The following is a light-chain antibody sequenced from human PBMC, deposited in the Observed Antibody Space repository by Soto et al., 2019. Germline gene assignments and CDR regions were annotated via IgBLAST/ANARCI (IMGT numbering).Light chain of an antibody. CDR1: SSDVGAYDY. CDR2: VVS. J-gene: IGLJ1*01. V-gene: IGLV2-14*01. CDR3: SLYTSSDTPYV. Sequence: QSALTQPASVSGSPGQSITISCTGTSSDVGAYDYVSWYQQHPDKAPKLIIYVVSNRPSGVSNRFSGSKSVNTASLTISGLQAEDEADYYCSLYTSSDTPYVFGPGPKLTVL.